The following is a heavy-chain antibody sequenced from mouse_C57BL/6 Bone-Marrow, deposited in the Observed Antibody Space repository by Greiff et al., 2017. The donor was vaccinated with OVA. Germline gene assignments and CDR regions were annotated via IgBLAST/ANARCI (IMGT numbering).Heavy chain of an antibody. Sequence: DVKLQESGPGLVKPSQSLSLTCSVTGYSITSGYYWNWIRQFPGNKLEWMGYISYDGSNNYNPSLKNRISITRDTSKNQFFLKLNSVTTEDTATYYCAGSLIYYYGSSSFAYWGQGTLVTVSA. CDR1: GYSITSGYY. CDR3: AGSLIYYYGSSSFAY. CDR2: ISYDGSN. J-gene: IGHJ3*01. D-gene: IGHD1-1*01. V-gene: IGHV3-6*01.